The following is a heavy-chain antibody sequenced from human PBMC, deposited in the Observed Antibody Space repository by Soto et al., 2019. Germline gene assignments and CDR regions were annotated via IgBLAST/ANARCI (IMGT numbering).Heavy chain of an antibody. CDR1: GASIRSTDYY. Sequence: SETLSLTCTVSGASIRSTDYYWSWIRQAPGKGLEWIGYVYYTGSTYYNPSLMGRLTISVDTSKNQFSLKLTSVTAAETAVYYCVRTAREGAVAPHWFDRWGQGTQVTVSS. J-gene: IGHJ5*02. CDR2: VYYTGST. V-gene: IGHV4-30-4*01. CDR3: VRTAREGAVAPHWFDR. D-gene: IGHD2-21*02.